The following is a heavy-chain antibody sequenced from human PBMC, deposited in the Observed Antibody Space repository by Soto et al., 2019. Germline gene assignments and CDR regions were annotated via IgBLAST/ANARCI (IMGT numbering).Heavy chain of an antibody. V-gene: IGHV1-69*06. CDR2: IIPIFGTA. CDR1: GGTFSSYA. CDR3: ARKGTPSRYCRSTSCYLGWFDP. J-gene: IGHJ5*02. Sequence: QVQLVQSGAEVQKPGSSVKVSCKASGGTFSSYAISWVRQAPGQGLEWMGGIIPIFGTANYAQKFQGRVTINADKSTSTAYMELSSPRSEDTAVYYCARKGTPSRYCRSTSCYLGWFDPWGQGTLVTVSS. D-gene: IGHD2-2*01.